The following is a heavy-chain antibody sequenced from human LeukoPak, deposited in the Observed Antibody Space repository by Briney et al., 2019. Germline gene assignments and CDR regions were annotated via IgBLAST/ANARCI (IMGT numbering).Heavy chain of an antibody. J-gene: IGHJ4*02. CDR1: GFTFSSYE. CDR3: ARDKNWGFDY. V-gene: IGHV3-48*02. D-gene: IGHD7-27*01. CDR2: ITRDSGIK. Sequence: GGSLRLSCAASGFTFSSYEMNWVRQAPGKGLEWISYITRDSGIKTYADSVKGRFTLSRDNAKNSLYLQMNSLRDEDTAVYYCARDKNWGFDYWGQGSLVTVSS.